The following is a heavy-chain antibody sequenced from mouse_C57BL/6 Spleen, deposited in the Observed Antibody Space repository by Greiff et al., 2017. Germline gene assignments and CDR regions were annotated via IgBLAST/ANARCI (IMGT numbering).Heavy chain of an antibody. CDR1: GFTFSSYA. Sequence: EVKLMESGGGLVKPGGSLKLSCAASGFTFSSYAMSWVRQTPEKRLEWVATISDGGSYTYYPDNVKGRFTISRDNAKNNLYLQMSHLKSEDTAMYDCARELGRGYFDYWGQGTTLTVSS. J-gene: IGHJ2*01. CDR2: ISDGGSYT. D-gene: IGHD4-1*01. V-gene: IGHV5-4*01. CDR3: ARELGRGYFDY.